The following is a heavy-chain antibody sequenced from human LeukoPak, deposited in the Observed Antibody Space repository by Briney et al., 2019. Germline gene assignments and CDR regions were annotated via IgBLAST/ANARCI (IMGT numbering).Heavy chain of an antibody. CDR2: INHSGST. CDR1: GGSFSGYY. CDR3: ARVDTAMVNWVIDY. Sequence: SETLSLTCAVYGGSFSGYYWSWIRQPPGKGLEWIGEINHSGSTNYNPSLKSRVTISVDTSKNQFSLKLSSVTAADTAVYYCARVDTAMVNWVIDYWGQGTLVTVSS. V-gene: IGHV4-34*01. D-gene: IGHD5-18*01. J-gene: IGHJ4*02.